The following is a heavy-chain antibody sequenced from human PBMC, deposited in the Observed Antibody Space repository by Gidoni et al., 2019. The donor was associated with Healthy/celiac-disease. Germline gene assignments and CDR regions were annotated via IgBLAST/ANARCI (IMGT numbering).Heavy chain of an antibody. J-gene: IGHJ3*02. CDR1: GFTFSSYS. CDR3: ARGRVGDYYDYAFDI. D-gene: IGHD3-22*01. Sequence: EVQLVESGGGLVKPGGSLRLSCAASGFTFSSYSMNWVRQAPGKGLEWVSSISSSSSYIYYADSVKGRFTISRDNAKNSLYLQMNSLRAEDTAVYYCARGRVGDYYDYAFDIWGQGTMVTVSS. CDR2: ISSSSSYI. V-gene: IGHV3-21*01.